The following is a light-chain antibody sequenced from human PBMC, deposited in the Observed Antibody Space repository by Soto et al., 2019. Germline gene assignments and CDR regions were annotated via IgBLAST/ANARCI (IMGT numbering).Light chain of an antibody. Sequence: QSVLTQPASVSGSPGQSITISCTGTSSDVGSYNLVSWYQKHPGTAPKLMIYEVSKRPSGVSIRFSGSKSGNTASLTISGLQAEDEADYYCCSHAGSDTFAVVFGGGTQLTVL. CDR1: SSDVGSYNL. CDR2: EVS. V-gene: IGLV2-23*02. CDR3: CSHAGSDTFAVV. J-gene: IGLJ2*01.